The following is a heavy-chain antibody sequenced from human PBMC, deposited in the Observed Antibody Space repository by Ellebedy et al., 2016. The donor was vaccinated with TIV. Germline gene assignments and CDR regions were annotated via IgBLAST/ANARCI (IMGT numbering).Heavy chain of an antibody. CDR2: ISGSGSTT. CDR3: AQDRYCSDERCYWVDY. CDR1: GLTFSSYS. D-gene: IGHD2-15*01. V-gene: IGHV3-23*01. Sequence: PGGSLRLSCAVPGLTFSSYSMTWVRQAPGKGLEWVSTISGSGSTTHYADSVTGRFTISRDNSKNTLYLQMNSLRAEDTAVYYCAQDRYCSDERCYWVDYWGQGTLVTVSS. J-gene: IGHJ4*02.